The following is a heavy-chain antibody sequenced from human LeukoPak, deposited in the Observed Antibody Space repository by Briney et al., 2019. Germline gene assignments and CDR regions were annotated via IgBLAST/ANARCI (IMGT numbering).Heavy chain of an antibody. CDR2: ISYDGSNK. CDR1: GFTFSSYA. J-gene: IGHJ4*02. Sequence: GGSLRLSCAASGFTFSSYAMHWVRRAPGKGLEWVAVISYDGSNKYYADSVKGRFTISRDNSKNTLYLQMNSLRAEDTAVYYCARDQDIVVVTAIWYYWGQGTLVTVSS. CDR3: ARDQDIVVVTAIWYY. V-gene: IGHV3-30*04. D-gene: IGHD2-21*02.